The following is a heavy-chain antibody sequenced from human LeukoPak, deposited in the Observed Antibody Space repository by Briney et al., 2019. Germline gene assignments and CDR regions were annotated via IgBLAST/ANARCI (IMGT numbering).Heavy chain of an antibody. CDR3: ARDSPYSSSWYYFDY. CDR1: GGSVSSGSYY. V-gene: IGHV4-61*01. CDR2: IYYSGST. J-gene: IGHJ4*02. D-gene: IGHD6-13*01. Sequence: SETLSLTCTVSGGSVSSGSYYWSWIRQPPGKGLEWIGYIYYSGSTNYNPSLKSRVTISVDTSKNQFSLKLSSVTAADTAVYYCARDSPYSSSWYYFDYWGQGTLVTVSS.